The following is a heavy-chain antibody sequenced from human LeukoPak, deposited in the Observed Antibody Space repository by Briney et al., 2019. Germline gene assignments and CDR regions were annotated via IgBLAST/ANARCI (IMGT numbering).Heavy chain of an antibody. CDR3: ARVFDSGSQAYFYYMDV. CDR1: GYSIRSGHY. Sequence: SETLSLTCAVSGYSIRSGHYWGWIRQPPGRGREGIGSMYHSGTTSYTPSLKSRVTMAVDTSKNQFSLELSSVTAADTAVYYCARVFDSGSQAYFYYMDVWGKGTTVTIFS. D-gene: IGHD3-10*01. CDR2: MYHSGTT. V-gene: IGHV4-38-2*01. J-gene: IGHJ6*03.